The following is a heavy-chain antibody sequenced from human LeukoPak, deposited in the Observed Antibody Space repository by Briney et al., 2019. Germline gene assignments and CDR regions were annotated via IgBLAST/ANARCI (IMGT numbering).Heavy chain of an antibody. CDR2: IYTSGST. V-gene: IGHV4-4*07. D-gene: IGHD2-2*01. CDR1: GGSISSYY. CDR3: ARSRQLLGYCSSTSCYEFDP. Sequence: PSETLSLTCTVSGGSISSYYWSWIRRPAGKGLEWIGRIYTSGSTNYNPSLKSRVTMSVDTSKNQFSLKLSSVTAADTAVYYCARSRQLLGYCSSTSCYEFDPWGQGTLVTVSS. J-gene: IGHJ5*02.